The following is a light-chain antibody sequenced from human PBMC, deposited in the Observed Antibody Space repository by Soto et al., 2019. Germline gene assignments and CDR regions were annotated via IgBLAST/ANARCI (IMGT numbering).Light chain of an antibody. CDR2: AAS. CDR1: QSVSSSY. V-gene: IGKV3-20*01. Sequence: EIVLTQSPATLSLSPGERATLSCRASQSVSSSYLVWHQQKPGQAPRLLIYAASRRATGIPDRFSGSGSGTYFPLTISRLEREDFAVYYCQQYCSSPWTFGQGTEGDIK. CDR3: QQYCSSPWT. J-gene: IGKJ1*01.